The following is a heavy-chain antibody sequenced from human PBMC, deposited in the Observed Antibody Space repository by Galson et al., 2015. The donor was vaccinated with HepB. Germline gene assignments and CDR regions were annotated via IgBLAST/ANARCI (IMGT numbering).Heavy chain of an antibody. Sequence: SLRLSCAASGFIVSSNYMSWVRQAPGKGLEWVSLLYSGGSASYADSVEGRFTISRHNPKNTLYLQMNNLTAEDTAVYYCARSPYDPSYFAHWGQGTLVTVSS. CDR2: LYSGGSA. CDR3: ARSPYDPSYFAH. J-gene: IGHJ4*02. D-gene: IGHD2-21*01. V-gene: IGHV3-53*04. CDR1: GFIVSSNY.